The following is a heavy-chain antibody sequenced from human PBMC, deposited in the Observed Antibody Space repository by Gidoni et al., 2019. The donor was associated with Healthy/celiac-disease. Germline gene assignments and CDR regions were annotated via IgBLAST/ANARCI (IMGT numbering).Heavy chain of an antibody. J-gene: IGHJ4*02. V-gene: IGHV3-30*04. D-gene: IGHD3-10*01. CDR1: GFTFSSYA. Sequence: QVQLVESGGGVVQPGRSLRLSCAASGFTFSSYAMHWVRQAPGKGLEWVAVISYDGSNKYYADSVKGRFTISRDNSKNTLYLQMNSRRAEDTAVYYCARTAKEEYYFDYWGQGTLVTVSS. CDR2: ISYDGSNK. CDR3: ARTAKEEYYFDY.